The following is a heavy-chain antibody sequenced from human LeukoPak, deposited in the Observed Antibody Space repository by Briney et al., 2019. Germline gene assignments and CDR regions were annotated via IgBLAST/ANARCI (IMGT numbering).Heavy chain of an antibody. D-gene: IGHD3-22*01. Sequence: RASVKVSCKASGYTFTDYYMHWVRQAPGQGLERMGWINPKIGGRNYAQKFQGRVTMTRDTSINTAYMELSSLRSDDTAVYYCARARSSGYQGYGTDVWGQGTTVTVS. J-gene: IGHJ6*02. CDR3: ARARSSGYQGYGTDV. V-gene: IGHV1-2*02. CDR2: INPKIGGR. CDR1: GYTFTDYY.